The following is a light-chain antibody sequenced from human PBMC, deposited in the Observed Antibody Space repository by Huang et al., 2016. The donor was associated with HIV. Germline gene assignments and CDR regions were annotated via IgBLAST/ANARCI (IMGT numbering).Light chain of an antibody. CDR2: DAS. CDR1: QSVSSY. Sequence: EIVLTQSPATLSLSPGERATLSCRASQSVSSYLAWYQQKPGQAPRLLIYDASNRATGIPARCSGSGSGTDFTLTISSLEPEDFAVYHCQQRNNWPRTFGQGTKVEIK. V-gene: IGKV3-11*01. CDR3: QQRNNWPRT. J-gene: IGKJ1*01.